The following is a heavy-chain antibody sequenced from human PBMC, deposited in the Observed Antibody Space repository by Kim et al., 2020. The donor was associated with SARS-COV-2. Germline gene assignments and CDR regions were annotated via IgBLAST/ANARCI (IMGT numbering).Heavy chain of an antibody. J-gene: IGHJ4*02. D-gene: IGHD4-17*01. V-gene: IGHV3-23*01. CDR2: ISGSGGST. CDR1: GFTFSNYA. Sequence: GGSLRLSCAASGFTFSNYAMSWVRQAPGKGLEWVSGISGSGGSTYYADSVKGRFTIFRDNSKNTLYLDMSSLRAEDTAVYYCAKDRQLTAATTNFDYWGQGTLVTVSS. CDR3: AKDRQLTAATTNFDY.